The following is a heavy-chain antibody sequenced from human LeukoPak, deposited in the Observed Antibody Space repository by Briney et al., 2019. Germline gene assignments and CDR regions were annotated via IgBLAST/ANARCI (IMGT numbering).Heavy chain of an antibody. CDR3: ARDQGYDYVWGSADAFDI. Sequence: GGSLRLSCAASGFTFSSYSMNWVRQAPGKGLEWVSSISSSSSYIYYADSVKGRFTISRDNAKNSLYLQMNSLRAEDTAVYYCARDQGYDYVWGSADAFDIWGQGTMVTVSS. J-gene: IGHJ3*02. CDR2: ISSSSSYI. D-gene: IGHD3-16*01. CDR1: GFTFSSYS. V-gene: IGHV3-21*01.